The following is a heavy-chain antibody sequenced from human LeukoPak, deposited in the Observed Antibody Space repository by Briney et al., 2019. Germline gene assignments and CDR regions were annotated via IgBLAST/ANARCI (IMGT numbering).Heavy chain of an antibody. D-gene: IGHD3-22*01. Sequence: GGSLRLSCAASGLTFSISSMNWVRQAPGKGLEWVSSISSSSNYMYYTDSVKGRFTIFRDNAENSLYLQMNSLRIEDTAVYYCARGLISSGYSPYFDYWGQGTLITVSS. CDR3: ARGLISSGYSPYFDY. CDR1: GLTFSISS. CDR2: ISSSSNYM. V-gene: IGHV3-21*01. J-gene: IGHJ4*02.